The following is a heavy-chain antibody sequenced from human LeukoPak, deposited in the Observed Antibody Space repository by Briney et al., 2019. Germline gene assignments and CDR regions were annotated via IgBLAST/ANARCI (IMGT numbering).Heavy chain of an antibody. CDR1: GFTFSSYS. CDR3: ARDLLRYSSASNNWFDP. V-gene: IGHV3-21*01. D-gene: IGHD3-9*01. Sequence: GGSLRPSCAASGFTFSSYSMNWVRQAPGKGLEWVSSISSSSSYIYYADSVKGRFTISRDNAKNSLYLQMNSLRAEDTAVYYCARDLLRYSSASNNWFDPWGQGTLVTVSS. CDR2: ISSSSSYI. J-gene: IGHJ5*02.